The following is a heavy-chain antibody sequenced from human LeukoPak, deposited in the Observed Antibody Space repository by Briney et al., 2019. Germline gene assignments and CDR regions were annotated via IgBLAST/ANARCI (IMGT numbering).Heavy chain of an antibody. D-gene: IGHD5-24*01. J-gene: IGHJ4*02. Sequence: SETLSLTCTVSGGSISSYYWSWVRQPPGKGLEWIGEINHSGSTNFNSSLKSRLTISVDTSRNQFSLKLSSVTAADTAVYYCARGVEMAGFDYWGQGNLVTVSS. CDR3: ARGVEMAGFDY. CDR1: GGSISSYY. CDR2: INHSGST. V-gene: IGHV4-34*01.